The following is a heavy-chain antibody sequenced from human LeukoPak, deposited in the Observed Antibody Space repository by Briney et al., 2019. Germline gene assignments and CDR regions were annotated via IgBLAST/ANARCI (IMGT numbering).Heavy chain of an antibody. CDR1: GGTFSSYA. J-gene: IGHJ6*04. Sequence: SVKVSCKASGGTFSSYAISWVRQAPGQGLEWMGGIIPIFGTANYAQKFQGRVTITADESTSTAYMELSSLRSEDTAVYYCARVGIGDCSSTSCCGLDYYYGMDVWGKGTTVTVSS. D-gene: IGHD2-2*01. CDR2: IIPIFGTA. V-gene: IGHV1-69*01. CDR3: ARVGIGDCSSTSCCGLDYYYGMDV.